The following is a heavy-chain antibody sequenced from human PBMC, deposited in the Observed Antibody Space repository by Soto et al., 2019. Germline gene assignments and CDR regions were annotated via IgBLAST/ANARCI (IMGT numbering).Heavy chain of an antibody. J-gene: IGHJ6*02. D-gene: IGHD3-9*01. CDR1: GFTFSSYA. CDR2: ISYDGSNK. V-gene: IGHV3-30-3*01. Sequence: LRLSCAASGFTFSSYAMHWVRQAPGKGLEWVAVISYDGSNKYYADSVKGRFTISRDNSKNTLYLQMNSLRAEDTAVYYCARVLRYFDLYYYGMDVWGQGTTVTVSS. CDR3: ARVLRYFDLYYYGMDV.